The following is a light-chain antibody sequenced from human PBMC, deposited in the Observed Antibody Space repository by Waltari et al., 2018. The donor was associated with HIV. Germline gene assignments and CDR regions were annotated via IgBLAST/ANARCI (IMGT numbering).Light chain of an antibody. J-gene: IGKJ3*01. CDR2: AAS. Sequence: DIQLTQSPSFLSASVGDRVTITCRASQGISSYLVWYQQKPGKAPKLLIYAASTLQSGVPSRFSGSGSGTEFTLTISSLQPEDFATYYCQQLNSYPVTFGPGTKVDIK. V-gene: IGKV1-9*01. CDR3: QQLNSYPVT. CDR1: QGISSY.